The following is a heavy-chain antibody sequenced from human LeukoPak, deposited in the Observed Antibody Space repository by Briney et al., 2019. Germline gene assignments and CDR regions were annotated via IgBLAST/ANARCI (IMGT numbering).Heavy chain of an antibody. CDR1: GFTFSSYA. V-gene: IGHV3-23*01. Sequence: PGGSLRLSCAASGFTFSSYAMSWVRQAPGKGLERVSAISGSGGSTYYADSVKGRFTISRDNSKNTLYLQMNSLRAEDTAVYYCAKDFQWDPHFVRYAFDIWGQGTMVTVSS. D-gene: IGHD1-26*01. CDR3: AKDFQWDPHFVRYAFDI. CDR2: ISGSGGST. J-gene: IGHJ3*02.